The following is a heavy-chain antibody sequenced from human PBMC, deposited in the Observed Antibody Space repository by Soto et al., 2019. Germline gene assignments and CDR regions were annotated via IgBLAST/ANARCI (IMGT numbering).Heavy chain of an antibody. CDR1: GFTFSSYG. CDR2: IWYDGSNK. J-gene: IGHJ6*02. D-gene: IGHD3-3*01. Sequence: GGSLRLSCAASGFTFSSYGMHWVRQAPGKGLEWVAVIWYDGSNKYYADSVKGRFTISRHNSKNTLYLQMNSLRAEDTAVYYCARGYYDFWSGYSHYYYYGMDVWGQGTTVTVSS. V-gene: IGHV3-33*01. CDR3: ARGYYDFWSGYSHYYYYGMDV.